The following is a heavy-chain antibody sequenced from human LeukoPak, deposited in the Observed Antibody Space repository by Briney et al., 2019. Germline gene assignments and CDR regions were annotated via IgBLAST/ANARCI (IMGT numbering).Heavy chain of an antibody. CDR3: ARGAGAAERAFDI. D-gene: IGHD6-13*01. J-gene: IGHJ3*02. V-gene: IGHV4-30-2*01. Sequence: SQTLSLTCAGSGGSISRGGYSWSWLRQPPGKGLEWIGYIYHSGSTYYHPSLKSRVTISVDRAKDQFSLKLSSVTAADTAVYYWARGAGAAERAFDIWGQGTMVTVSS. CDR2: IYHSGST. CDR1: GGSISRGGYS.